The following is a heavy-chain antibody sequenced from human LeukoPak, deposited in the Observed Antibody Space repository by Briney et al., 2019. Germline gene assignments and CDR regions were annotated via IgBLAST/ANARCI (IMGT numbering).Heavy chain of an antibody. V-gene: IGHV1-18*01. D-gene: IGHD3-3*01. CDR1: GYTFTSYG. CDR3: ARGPTYYDFWSGYYTGLDY. J-gene: IGHJ4*02. Sequence: ASVKVSCKASGYTFTSYGISWVRQAPGQGLEWMGWISAYNGNTNYAQKLQGRVTMTTDTSTSTAYMELRSLRSDDTAVYYCARGPTYYDFWSGYYTGLDYWGQGTLVTVSS. CDR2: ISAYNGNT.